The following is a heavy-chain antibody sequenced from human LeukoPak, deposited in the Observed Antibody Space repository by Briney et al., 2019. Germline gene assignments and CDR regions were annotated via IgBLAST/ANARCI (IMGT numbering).Heavy chain of an antibody. J-gene: IGHJ5*02. D-gene: IGHD3-22*01. CDR1: GFTFSNYG. Sequence: GGSLRLSCAASGFTFSNYGMHWVRQAPGKGLEWVAFIRNDASDKYYADSVKGRFTISRDNSENTLYLQMNSLKIEDTAVYYCAKDQSHHDGSGSLYDPWGQGSLVTVSS. V-gene: IGHV3-30*02. CDR3: AKDQSHHDGSGSLYDP. CDR2: IRNDASDK.